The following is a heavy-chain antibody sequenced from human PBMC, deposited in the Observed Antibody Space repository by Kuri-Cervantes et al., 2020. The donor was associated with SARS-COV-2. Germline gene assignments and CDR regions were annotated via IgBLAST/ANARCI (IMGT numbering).Heavy chain of an antibody. D-gene: IGHD6-19*01. J-gene: IGHJ3*02. CDR2: ISSSSSYI. CDR3: ARAGVAGTYVGNDAFDI. Sequence: GESLKISCAASGFTFSSYSMNWVRQAPGKGLEWVSSISSSSSYIYYADSVKGRFTISRDNAKSSRYLQMNSLRAEDTAVYYCARAGVAGTYVGNDAFDIWGQGTMVTVSS. V-gene: IGHV3-21*01. CDR1: GFTFSSYS.